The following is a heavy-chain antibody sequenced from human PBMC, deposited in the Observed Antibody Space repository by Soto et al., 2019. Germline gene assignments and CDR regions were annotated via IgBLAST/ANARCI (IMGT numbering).Heavy chain of an antibody. CDR2: IYYSGST. CDR1: GGSISSSSYY. V-gene: IGHV4-39*01. J-gene: IGHJ6*02. Sequence: SETLSLTCTVSGGSISSSSYYWGWIRQPPGKGLEWIGSIYYSGSTYYNPSLKSRVTISVDTSKNQFSLKLSSVTAADTAVYYCARLRRPETRIGYCSSTSCLGYYYYYGMDVWGQGTTVTVSS. D-gene: IGHD2-2*01. CDR3: ARLRRPETRIGYCSSTSCLGYYYYYGMDV.